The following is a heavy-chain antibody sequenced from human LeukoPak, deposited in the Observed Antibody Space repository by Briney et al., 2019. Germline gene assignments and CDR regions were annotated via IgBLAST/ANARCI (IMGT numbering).Heavy chain of an antibody. CDR1: GYTFTGYY. Sequence: ASVKVSCKASGYTFTGYYMHWVRQAPGQGLEWMGWINPNSGGTNYAQKFQGRVTMTRDTSTSTVYMELSSLRSEDTAVYYCARGGSSWYSGAFDVWGQGTMVTVSS. J-gene: IGHJ3*01. D-gene: IGHD6-13*01. CDR3: ARGGSSWYSGAFDV. CDR2: INPNSGGT. V-gene: IGHV1-2*02.